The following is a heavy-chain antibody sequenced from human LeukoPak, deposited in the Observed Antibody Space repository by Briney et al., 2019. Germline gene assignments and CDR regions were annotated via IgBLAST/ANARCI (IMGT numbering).Heavy chain of an antibody. CDR3: ARVYRTSCDY. CDR1: GFTFSSYE. J-gene: IGHJ4*02. Sequence: GGSLRLSCAASGFTFSSYEMSWVRQAPGKGLEWVSYISTSGSTTYYADSVKGRFTISRDNVKNSLHLQMNSLRVEDTALYYCARVYRTSCDYWGQGTLVTVSS. CDR2: ISTSGSTT. D-gene: IGHD2-2*01. V-gene: IGHV3-48*03.